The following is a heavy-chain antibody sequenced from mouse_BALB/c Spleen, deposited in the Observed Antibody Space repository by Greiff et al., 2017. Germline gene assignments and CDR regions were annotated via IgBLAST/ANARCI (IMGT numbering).Heavy chain of an antibody. CDR1: GFSLTSYG. D-gene: IGHD5-1*01. CDR2: IWRGGST. V-gene: IGHV2-5-1*01. J-gene: IGHJ4*01. CDR3: AGYLYYAMDY. Sequence: VKLQESGPSLVQPSQSLSITCTVSGFSLTSYGVHWVRQSPGKGLEWLGVIWRGGSTDYNAAFMSRLSITKDNSKSQVFFKMNSLQADDTAIYYCAGYLYYAMDYWGQGTSVTVSS.